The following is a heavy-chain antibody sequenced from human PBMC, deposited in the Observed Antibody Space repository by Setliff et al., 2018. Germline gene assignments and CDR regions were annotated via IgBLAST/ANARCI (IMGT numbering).Heavy chain of an antibody. CDR3: AKDRVNDGFWDFDS. Sequence: PGGSLRLSCETSGFTFSAYSMAWVRQFPGKGLQLVSAVTQGASTLYPDSVKGRSTISRDNSKNNFFLQINNLRAADTATYYCAKDRVNDGFWDFDSWGQGIVVTVSS. D-gene: IGHD1-26*01. V-gene: IGHV3-23*01. J-gene: IGHJ4*02. CDR2: VTQGAST. CDR1: GFTFSAYS.